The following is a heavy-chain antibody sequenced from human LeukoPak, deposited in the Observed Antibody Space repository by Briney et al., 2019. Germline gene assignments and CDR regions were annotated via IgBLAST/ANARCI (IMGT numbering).Heavy chain of an antibody. J-gene: IGHJ4*02. Sequence: SETLSLTCTVSGGSISSSSYYWGWIRQPPGKGLEWIGSIYYSGSTYYNPSLKSRVTISVDTSKNQFSLKLSSVTAADTAVYYCARVSVGTWYYFDSWGQGTLVTVSS. V-gene: IGHV4-39*01. D-gene: IGHD6-13*01. CDR1: GGSISSSSYY. CDR2: IYYSGST. CDR3: ARVSVGTWYYFDS.